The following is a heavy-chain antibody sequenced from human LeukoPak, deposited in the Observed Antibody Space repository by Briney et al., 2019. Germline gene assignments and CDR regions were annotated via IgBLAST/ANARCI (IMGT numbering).Heavy chain of an antibody. CDR2: ISTYNGHT. CDR3: ARVLRGSPAAPDRDWFDP. J-gene: IGHJ5*02. V-gene: IGHV1-18*01. CDR1: GYTFTSYG. D-gene: IGHD2-2*01. Sequence: ASVKVSCTASGYTFTSYGISWVRQAPGQGLEWMGWISTYNGHTKYPQKYHARVTMTTDAYTSTAYMELRSLRSDDTAVYYCARVLRGSPAAPDRDWFDPWGQGTLVTVSS.